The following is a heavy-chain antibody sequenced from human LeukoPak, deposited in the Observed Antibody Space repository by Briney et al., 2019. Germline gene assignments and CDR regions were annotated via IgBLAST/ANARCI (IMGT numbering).Heavy chain of an antibody. CDR2: IKGDGSET. CDR1: GFRFSGYW. Sequence: GGSLRLSCAASGFRFSGYWMTWVRQAPGKGLEWVANIKGDGSETSYVNSVRGRFTISRDDSKNTLYLQMNSLRAEDTAAYYCAKDANYYYGGRGYWPHWGQGTLVTVSS. D-gene: IGHD3-22*01. V-gene: IGHV3-7*03. CDR3: AKDANYYYGGRGYWPH. J-gene: IGHJ4*02.